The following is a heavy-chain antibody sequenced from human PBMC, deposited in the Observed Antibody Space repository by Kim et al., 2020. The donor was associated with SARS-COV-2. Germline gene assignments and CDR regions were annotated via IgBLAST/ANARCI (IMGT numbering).Heavy chain of an antibody. D-gene: IGHD3-22*01. V-gene: IGHV1-58*01. Sequence: QKFKERVTITRDMSTSTAYMELSSLRSEDTAVYYCAAEQDYYNSSGYDYWGQGTLVTVSS. CDR3: AAEQDYYNSSGYDY. J-gene: IGHJ4*02.